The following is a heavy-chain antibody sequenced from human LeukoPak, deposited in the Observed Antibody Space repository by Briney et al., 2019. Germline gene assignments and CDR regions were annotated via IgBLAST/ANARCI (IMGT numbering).Heavy chain of an antibody. V-gene: IGHV1-2*02. CDR3: TRDRLGESGWFDP. D-gene: IGHD3-16*01. CDR2: MNPNSGGA. Sequence: ASVKVSCKASGYTFTGYYIHWVRQAPGQGLEWMGWMNPNSGGANYAQKFQDRVTMTRDTSISTAYMELSGVRSDDSAVYYCTRDRLGESGWFDPWGQGTLVTVSS. CDR1: GYTFTGYY. J-gene: IGHJ5*02.